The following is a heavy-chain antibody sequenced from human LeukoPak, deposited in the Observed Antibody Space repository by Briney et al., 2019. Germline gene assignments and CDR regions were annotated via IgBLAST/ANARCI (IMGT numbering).Heavy chain of an antibody. V-gene: IGHV1-2*02. CDR1: GYTFTGYY. D-gene: IGHD1-14*01. CDR3: ASLILGPRALGDY. Sequence: ASVKVSCKASGYTFTGYYMHWVRQAPGQGLDGMGWINPNSGGTNYAQKFQGRVTMTRDTSISTAYMELSRLRSDDTAVYYCASLILGPRALGDYWGQGTLVTVSS. CDR2: INPNSGGT. J-gene: IGHJ4*02.